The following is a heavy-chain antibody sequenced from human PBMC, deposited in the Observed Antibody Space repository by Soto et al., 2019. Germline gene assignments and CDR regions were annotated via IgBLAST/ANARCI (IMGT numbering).Heavy chain of an antibody. J-gene: IGHJ5*02. D-gene: IGHD6-13*01. CDR3: AIGLQQADH. Sequence: PGESLKISCAVSGFTVTDHYVNWVRQAPGNGLEWVSVIYIGGATYYRDSVQGRFTLSRDPSDNSVSLHMNNLTVADTAVYFCAIGLQQADHWGLGTLVTVSS. CDR1: GFTVTDHY. V-gene: IGHV3-53*01. CDR2: IYIGGAT.